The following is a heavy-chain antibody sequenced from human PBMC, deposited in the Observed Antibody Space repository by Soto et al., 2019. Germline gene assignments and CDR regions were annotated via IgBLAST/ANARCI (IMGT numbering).Heavy chain of an antibody. J-gene: IGHJ6*02. CDR3: AIYGIGDGYNLWIDYYYYGMDV. D-gene: IGHD5-12*01. Sequence: PGGSLRLSCAASGFTFSSYEMNWVRQAPGKGLEWVSYISSSGSTIYYADSVKGRFTISRDNAKNSLYLQMNSLRAEDTAVYYCAIYGIGDGYNLWIDYYYYGMDVWGQGTTVTVSS. V-gene: IGHV3-48*03. CDR1: GFTFSSYE. CDR2: ISSSGSTI.